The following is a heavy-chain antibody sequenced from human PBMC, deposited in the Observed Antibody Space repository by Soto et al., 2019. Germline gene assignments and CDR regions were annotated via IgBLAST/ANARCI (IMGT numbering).Heavy chain of an antibody. J-gene: IGHJ4*02. CDR1: GFTFSSYG. CDR2: IWYDGSNK. V-gene: IGHV3-33*01. Sequence: QVQLVESGGGVVQPGRSLRLSCAASGFTFSSYGMHWVRQAPGKGLEWVAVIWYDGSNKYYADSVKGRFTISRDNSKNTLYRQMNSLRAEDTAVYYCAREGAVRTVDYWGQGTLVTVSS. CDR3: AREGAVRTVDY.